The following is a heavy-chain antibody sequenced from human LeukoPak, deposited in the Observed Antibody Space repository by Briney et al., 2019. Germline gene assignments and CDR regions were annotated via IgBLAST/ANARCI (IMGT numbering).Heavy chain of an antibody. V-gene: IGHV3-48*03. Sequence: PGGSLRLSCAASGFTFSSYEMNWVRQAPGKGLEWVSYISSSGSTIYYADSVKGRFTISRDNAKNSLYLQMNSLRAEDTAVYYCACYGDYTFSFDYWGQGTLVTVSS. CDR2: ISSSGSTI. J-gene: IGHJ4*02. CDR3: ACYGDYTFSFDY. D-gene: IGHD4-17*01. CDR1: GFTFSSYE.